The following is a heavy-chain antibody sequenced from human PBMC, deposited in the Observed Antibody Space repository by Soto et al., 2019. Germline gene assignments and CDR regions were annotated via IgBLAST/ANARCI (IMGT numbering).Heavy chain of an antibody. CDR3: ARAEGYSGGWDLKNHYGMDV. V-gene: IGHV3-53*05. Sequence: GGSLRLSCAASGFTVSSNYMSWARQAPGKGLEWVSVIYSGGSTYYADSVKGRFTISRDNSKNTLYLQMGSLRAEDMAVYYCARAEGYSGGWDLKNHYGMDVWGQGTTVTVSS. J-gene: IGHJ6*02. CDR2: IYSGGST. CDR1: GFTVSSNY. D-gene: IGHD6-19*01.